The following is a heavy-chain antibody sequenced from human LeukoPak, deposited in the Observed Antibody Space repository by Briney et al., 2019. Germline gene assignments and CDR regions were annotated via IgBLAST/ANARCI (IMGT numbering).Heavy chain of an antibody. CDR2: IYSGGTT. J-gene: IGHJ4*02. Sequence: GGSLRLSCAASGFTVSNNYMSWVRQAPGKGLEGVSVIYSGGTTYYADSVKGRFTISRDNSKNTLYLQMNSLRAEDTAVYYCARGCSAVSCYAFDYWGQGTLVTVSS. V-gene: IGHV3-53*01. CDR3: ARGCSAVSCYAFDY. D-gene: IGHD2-15*01. CDR1: GFTVSNNY.